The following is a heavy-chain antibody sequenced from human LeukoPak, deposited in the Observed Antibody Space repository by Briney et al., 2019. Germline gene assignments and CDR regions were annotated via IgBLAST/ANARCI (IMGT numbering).Heavy chain of an antibody. V-gene: IGHV4-39*01. D-gene: IGHD3-3*01. CDR3: ARHRLEGDTFDI. CDR2: IYYTGST. Sequence: PSETLSLTCTVSGGSVSSNDYYWGRIRQPPGKGLGWVGSIYYTGSTYYTPSLKSGVTISIDTSKNLFSLNLSSVTAADTAVYYCARHRLEGDTFDIWGQGTMVTVSS. J-gene: IGHJ3*02. CDR1: GGSVSSNDYY.